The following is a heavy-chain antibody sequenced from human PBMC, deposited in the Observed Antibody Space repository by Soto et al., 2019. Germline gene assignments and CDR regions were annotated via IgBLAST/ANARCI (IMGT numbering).Heavy chain of an antibody. CDR2: INPSGGST. CDR3: ARDGSTVTTSYYSYGMDV. Sequence: ASVKVSCKASGYTFTSYYMHWVRQAPGQGLEWMGIINPSGGSTSYAQKFQGRVTMTRDTSTSTVYMELSSLRSEDTAVYYCARDGSTVTTSYYSYGMDVWGQGTTVTVSS. V-gene: IGHV1-46*01. D-gene: IGHD4-4*01. J-gene: IGHJ6*02. CDR1: GYTFTSYY.